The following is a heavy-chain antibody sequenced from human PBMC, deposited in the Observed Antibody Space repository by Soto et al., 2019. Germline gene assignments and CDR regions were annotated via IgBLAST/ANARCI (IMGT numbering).Heavy chain of an antibody. J-gene: IGHJ4*02. Sequence: PGGSLRLSCAASGFTFSSYAMSWVRQAPGKGLEWVSAISGSGGSTSYADSVKGRFTISRDNSKNTLYLQMNSLRAEDTAVYYCAKGYGYYGSGSYVDYWGQGTLVTVSS. CDR3: AKGYGYYGSGSYVDY. CDR2: ISGSGGST. CDR1: GFTFSSYA. V-gene: IGHV3-23*01. D-gene: IGHD3-10*01.